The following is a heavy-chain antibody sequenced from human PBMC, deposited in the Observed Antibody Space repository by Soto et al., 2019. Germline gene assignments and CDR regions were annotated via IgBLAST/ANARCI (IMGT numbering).Heavy chain of an antibody. CDR3: AKDIVAVPAAIYSSYYYGMDV. V-gene: IGHV3-74*01. CDR2: IDRDGSTT. Sequence: EVQLVESGGGLVQPGGSLRLSCAASGFTFSSYWMHWVRQAPGKGLVWVSRIDRDGSTTSYAESVKGRFTISRDNAKHTLFMQMNSLPVEHTAVYYCAKDIVAVPAAIYSSYYYGMDVWGQGTTVIVSS. D-gene: IGHD2-2*01. CDR1: GFTFSSYW. J-gene: IGHJ6*02.